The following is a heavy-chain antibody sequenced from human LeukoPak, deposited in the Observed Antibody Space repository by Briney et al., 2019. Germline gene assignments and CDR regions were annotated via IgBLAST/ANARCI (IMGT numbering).Heavy chain of an antibody. Sequence: PGGSLRLSCVASGLTFSSRDWMTLGRQAPGKGPGVGSLIYSGGSTYYADSVKGGFTLPRDKSKNTLYLQVNDLSANDRAVYYLSRGPRGYQNTGGQGTLVTVSS. CDR3: SRGPRGYQNT. CDR1: GLTFSSRDW. J-gene: IGHJ4*02. CDR2: IYSGGST. V-gene: IGHV3-66*01. D-gene: IGHD5-12*01.